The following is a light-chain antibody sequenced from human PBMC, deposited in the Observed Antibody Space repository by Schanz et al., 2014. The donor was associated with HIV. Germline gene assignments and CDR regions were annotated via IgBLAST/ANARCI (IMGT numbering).Light chain of an antibody. CDR3: QQYNKWPPYT. J-gene: IGKJ2*01. Sequence: EIVMTQSPVTLSVSPGERATLSCRASQSVRTNLAWYQQKRGQAPRLLIYGASTRATGIPARFSGSGSGTEFTLTISSLQSEDFVVYYCQQYNKWPPYTFGQGTKLEIK. V-gene: IGKV3-15*01. CDR1: QSVRTN. CDR2: GAS.